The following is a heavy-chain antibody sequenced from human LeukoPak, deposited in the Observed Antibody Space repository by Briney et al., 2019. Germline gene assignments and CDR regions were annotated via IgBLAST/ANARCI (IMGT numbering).Heavy chain of an antibody. CDR3: ARDKKVSFKHVDTAMVTGGFVD. Sequence: SETLSLTCAVYGGSFSGYYWSWIRQPPGKGLEWIGEINHSGSTNYNPSLKSRVTISVDTSKNQFSLKLSSVTAADTAVYYCARDKKVSFKHVDTAMVTGGFVDWGQGTLVTVSS. CDR1: GGSFSGYY. J-gene: IGHJ4*02. V-gene: IGHV4-34*01. D-gene: IGHD5-18*01. CDR2: INHSGST.